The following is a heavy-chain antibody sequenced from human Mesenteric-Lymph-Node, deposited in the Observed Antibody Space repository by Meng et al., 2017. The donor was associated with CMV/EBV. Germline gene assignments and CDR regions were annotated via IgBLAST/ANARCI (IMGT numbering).Heavy chain of an antibody. V-gene: IGHV3-33*01. CDR3: GNFDY. CDR2: IYHDGVVK. J-gene: IGHJ4*02. CDR1: GFSFSGRN. D-gene: IGHD2-21*01. Sequence: TSLSLSCVTFGFSFSGRNLHWVRQAPGKGLEWVALIYHDGVVKYYADSVKGRFTISRDNSRSTLYLQMNSLRAEDTAVYYCGNFDYWGQGTLVTVSS.